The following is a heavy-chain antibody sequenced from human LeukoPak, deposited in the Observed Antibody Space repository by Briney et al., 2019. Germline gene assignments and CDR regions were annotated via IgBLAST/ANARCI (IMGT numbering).Heavy chain of an antibody. D-gene: IGHD6-19*01. J-gene: IGHJ3*02. CDR2: INPNSGGT. Sequence: ASVKVSCKASGYTFTGYYMHWVRQAPGQGLEWMGWINPNSGGTNYAQKFQGWVTMTRDTSISTAYMELRRLRSDDTAVYYCAGGPGVAVAGIGAFDIWGQGTMVTVSS. CDR1: GYTFTGYY. CDR3: AGGPGVAVAGIGAFDI. V-gene: IGHV1-2*04.